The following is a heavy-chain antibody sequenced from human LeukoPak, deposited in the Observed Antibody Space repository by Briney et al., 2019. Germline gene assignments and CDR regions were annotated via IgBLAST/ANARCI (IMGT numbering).Heavy chain of an antibody. CDR2: IKQDGSEK. J-gene: IGHJ4*02. CDR1: GFTFSSYA. V-gene: IGHV3-7*03. Sequence: PGGSLRLSCAASGFTFSSYAIHWVRQAPGKGLEWVANIKQDGSEKYYVDSVKGRFTISRDNAENSLSLQMNSLRAEDTAVYYCASAGGDSRSPLPFYYWGQGTLVTVSS. D-gene: IGHD6-6*01. CDR3: ASAGGDSRSPLPFYY.